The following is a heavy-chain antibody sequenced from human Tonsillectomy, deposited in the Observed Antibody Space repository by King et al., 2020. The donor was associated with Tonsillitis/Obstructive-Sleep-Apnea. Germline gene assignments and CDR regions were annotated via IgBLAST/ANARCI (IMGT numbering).Heavy chain of an antibody. J-gene: IGHJ3*02. Sequence: QLQLQESGPGLVKPSGTLSLTCAVSGGSISSSNWWSWVRQPPGKGLEWIGGIYHSGSTNYNPSLKSRVTISVDKSKNQFSLKLSSVTAADTAVYYCARAGYCSSTSCYEGAFDIWGQGTMVTVSS. CDR3: ARAGYCSSTSCYEGAFDI. V-gene: IGHV4-4*02. D-gene: IGHD2-2*01. CDR2: IYHSGST. CDR1: GGSISSSNW.